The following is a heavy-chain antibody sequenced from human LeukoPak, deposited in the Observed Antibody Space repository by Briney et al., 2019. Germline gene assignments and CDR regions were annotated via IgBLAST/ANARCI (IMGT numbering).Heavy chain of an antibody. D-gene: IGHD1-1*01. CDR1: GGSISSYY. CDR3: ARSVWNYYDY. CDR2: IYYSGST. V-gene: IGHV4-59*01. J-gene: IGHJ4*02. Sequence: SETLSLTCIISGGSISSYYWSWIRQPPGKGLEWIGYIYYSGSTNYNPSLKSRVTISVDTSKNQFSLKLSSVTAADTAVYYCARSVWNYYDYWGQGTLVTVSS.